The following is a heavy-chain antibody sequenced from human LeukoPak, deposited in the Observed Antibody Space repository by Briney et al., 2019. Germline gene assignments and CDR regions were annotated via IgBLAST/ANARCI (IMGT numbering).Heavy chain of an antibody. J-gene: IGHJ3*02. CDR3: ARDGSASDAFDI. D-gene: IGHD5-12*01. V-gene: IGHV3-53*01. CDR1: GFNVSGNY. Sequence: PGGSLRLSCAASGFNVSGNYMSWVRQAPGKGLEWVSLIYSAGSTYYADSVKGRFTISRDNSKNTLFLQMNSLRAEDTAVYYCARDGSASDAFDIWGQGTMVTVSS. CDR2: IYSAGST.